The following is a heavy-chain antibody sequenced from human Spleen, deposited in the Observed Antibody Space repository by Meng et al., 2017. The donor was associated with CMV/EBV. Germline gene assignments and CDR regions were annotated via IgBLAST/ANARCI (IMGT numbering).Heavy chain of an antibody. CDR1: GFSVYNNY. D-gene: IGHD3-3*01. Sequence: GESLKISCAASGFSVYNNYVNWVRQTPGKGLEWVSLISGGGDTHYADSVKGRFTVSRDDSKNTVYLQMNRLRPEDMAIYYCARGQGTISGVAIRRGWFDPWGQGPLVTVSS. J-gene: IGHJ5*02. V-gene: IGHV3-66*02. CDR3: ARGQGTISGVAIRRGWFDP. CDR2: ISGGGDT.